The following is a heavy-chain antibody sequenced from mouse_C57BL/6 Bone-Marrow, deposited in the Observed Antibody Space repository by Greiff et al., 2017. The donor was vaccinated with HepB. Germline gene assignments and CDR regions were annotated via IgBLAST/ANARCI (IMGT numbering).Heavy chain of an antibody. CDR3: ARFPDGYYSWFAY. CDR2: IYPRDGST. J-gene: IGHJ3*01. Sequence: VKLQESGPELVKPGASVKLSCKASGYTFTSYDINWVKQRPGQGLEWIGWIYPRDGSTKYNEKFKGKATLTVDTSSSTAYMELHSLTSEDSAVYFCARFPDGYYSWFAYWGQGTLVTVSA. V-gene: IGHV1-85*01. CDR1: GYTFTSYD. D-gene: IGHD2-3*01.